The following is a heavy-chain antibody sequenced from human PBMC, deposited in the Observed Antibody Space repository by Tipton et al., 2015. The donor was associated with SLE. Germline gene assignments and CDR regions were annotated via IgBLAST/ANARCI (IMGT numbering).Heavy chain of an antibody. CDR2: IYYRGSA. V-gene: IGHV4-59*11. J-gene: IGHJ5*01. D-gene: IGHD3-3*01. CDR3: ATASTFWSGYRAFNS. Sequence: TLSLTCTVSGGSFSSLYWSWIRQPPGKGLEWVGYIYYRGSAFYNPSLQSPITIFLDASENQFSLKLSSVTAADTAVYYCATASTFWSGYRAFNSWGQGTLVTVSS. CDR1: GGSFSSLY.